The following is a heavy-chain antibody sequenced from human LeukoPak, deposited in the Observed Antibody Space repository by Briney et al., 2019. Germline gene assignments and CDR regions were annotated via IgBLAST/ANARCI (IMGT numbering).Heavy chain of an antibody. V-gene: IGHV3-11*04. Sequence: GGSLRLSWAASGFTFSVYYMSGIPQAPGKGLEWVSYISSIGSTIYYADSVKGRFTISRDNAKNSLYLQMSSLRAEDTAVYYCARGTYDFWSGYPDSFDYWGQGTLVTVSS. D-gene: IGHD3-3*01. CDR3: ARGTYDFWSGYPDSFDY. J-gene: IGHJ4*02. CDR1: GFTFSVYY. CDR2: ISSIGSTI.